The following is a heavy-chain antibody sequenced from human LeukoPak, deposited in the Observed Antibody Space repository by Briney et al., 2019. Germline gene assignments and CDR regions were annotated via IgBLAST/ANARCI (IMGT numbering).Heavy chain of an antibody. CDR3: ARGGIAAAGTEVLGY. CDR2: INPSGGST. V-gene: IGHV1-46*01. D-gene: IGHD6-13*01. Sequence: ASVKVSCKASGYIFTSYYMHWVRQAPGQGLEWMGIINPSGGSTSYAQKFQGRVTMTRDTSTSTVYMELSSLRSEDTAVYYCARGGIAAAGTEVLGYWGQGTLVTVSS. J-gene: IGHJ4*02. CDR1: GYIFTSYY.